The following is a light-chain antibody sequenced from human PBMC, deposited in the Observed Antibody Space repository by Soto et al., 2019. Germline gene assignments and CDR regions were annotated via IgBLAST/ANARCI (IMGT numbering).Light chain of an antibody. CDR3: SSYTTRTTLYV. CDR1: SSDVGSYNY. J-gene: IGLJ1*01. V-gene: IGLV2-14*01. Sequence: QSVLAQPASVSGSPGQSITISCTGTSSDVGSYNYVSWYQLHPGKAPKLMIYEVSNRPSGVSNRFSGSKSGETASLTISGLQAEDEADYYCSSYTTRTTLYVFGTGTKVTVL. CDR2: EVS.